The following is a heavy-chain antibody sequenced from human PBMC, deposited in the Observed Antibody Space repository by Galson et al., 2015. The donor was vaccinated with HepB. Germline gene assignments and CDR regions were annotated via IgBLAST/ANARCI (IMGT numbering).Heavy chain of an antibody. CDR3: ARDKYYGLGMNYSYYGMDV. J-gene: IGHJ6*02. CDR2: ISSSSSYI. CDR1: GLTFSSYS. V-gene: IGHV3-21*01. D-gene: IGHD3-10*01. Sequence: SLRLSCAASGLTFSSYSMNWVRQAPGKGLEWVSSISSSSSYIYYADSVKGRFTISRDNAKNTLYLQMNSLRAEDTAVYYCARDKYYGLGMNYSYYGMDVWGQGTTVTVSS.